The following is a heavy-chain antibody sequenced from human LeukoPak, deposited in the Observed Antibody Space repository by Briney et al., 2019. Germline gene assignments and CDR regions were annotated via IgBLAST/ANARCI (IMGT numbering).Heavy chain of an antibody. CDR2: IYYSGST. V-gene: IGHV4-59*08. D-gene: IGHD3-10*01. CDR3: ARLRGGLWFGELFGGSVGY. CDR1: GGSISSYY. Sequence: SETLSLTCTVSGGSISSYYWSWIRQPPGKGLEWIGYIYYSGSTNYNPSLKSRVTISVDTSKNQFSLKLSSVTAADTAVYYCARLRGGLWFGELFGGSVGYWGQGTLVTVSS. J-gene: IGHJ4*02.